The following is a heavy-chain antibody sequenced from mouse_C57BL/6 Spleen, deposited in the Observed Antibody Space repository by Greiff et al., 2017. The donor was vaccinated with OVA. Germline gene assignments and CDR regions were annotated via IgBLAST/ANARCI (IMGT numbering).Heavy chain of an antibody. D-gene: IGHD3-2*02. V-gene: IGHV1-18*01. J-gene: IGHJ3*01. CDR3: ARGDSSGWFAY. CDR2: INPNNGGT. CDR1: GYTFTDYN. Sequence: EVQGVESGPELVKPGASVKIPCKASGYTFTDYNMDWVKQSHGKSLEWIGDINPNNGGTIYNQKFKGKATLTVDKSSSTAYMELRSLTSEDTAVYYCARGDSSGWFAYWGQGTLVTVSA.